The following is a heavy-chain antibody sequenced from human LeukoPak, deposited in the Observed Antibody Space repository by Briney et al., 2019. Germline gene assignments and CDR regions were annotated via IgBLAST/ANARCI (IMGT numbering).Heavy chain of an antibody. V-gene: IGHV3-23*01. D-gene: IGHD3-3*01. CDR3: AKGFWSGYLYAFYFDY. CDR1: GFTFSSYA. J-gene: IGHJ4*02. Sequence: GGSLRLSCAASGFTFSSYAMSWVRQAPGKGLEWVSAISGSGGSTYYADSVKGRFTISRDNSKNTLYLQMDSLRAEDTAVYYCAKGFWSGYLYAFYFDYRGQGTLVTVSS. CDR2: ISGSGGST.